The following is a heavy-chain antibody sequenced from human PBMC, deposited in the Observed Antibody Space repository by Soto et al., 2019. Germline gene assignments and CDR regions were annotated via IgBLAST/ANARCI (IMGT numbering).Heavy chain of an antibody. CDR3: ARDGCTNGVCYWGYFDY. Sequence: SETLSLTCAVSGGSISSGGYSWSWIRQPPGKGLEWIGYIYHSGSTYYNPSLKSRVTISVDRSKNQFSLKLSSVTAADTAVYYCARDGCTNGVCYWGYFDYWGQGTQVTVSS. J-gene: IGHJ4*02. CDR2: IYHSGST. D-gene: IGHD2-8*01. V-gene: IGHV4-30-2*01. CDR1: GGSISSGGYS.